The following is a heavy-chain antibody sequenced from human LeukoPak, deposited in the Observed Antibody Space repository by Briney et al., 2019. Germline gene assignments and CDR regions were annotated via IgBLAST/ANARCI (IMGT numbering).Heavy chain of an antibody. J-gene: IGHJ4*02. Sequence: ASVKVSCEASGYTFTGYYMHWVRQAPGQGLEWMGWINPNSGGTNYAQKFQGRVTMTRDTSISTAYMELSRLRSDDTAVYYCARESRIAAAGYIDYWGQGTLVTVSS. D-gene: IGHD6-13*01. V-gene: IGHV1-2*02. CDR2: INPNSGGT. CDR1: GYTFTGYY. CDR3: ARESRIAAAGYIDY.